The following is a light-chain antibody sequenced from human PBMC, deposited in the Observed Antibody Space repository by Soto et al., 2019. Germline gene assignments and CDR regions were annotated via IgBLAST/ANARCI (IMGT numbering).Light chain of an antibody. J-gene: IGLJ1*01. CDR2: NNN. Sequence: QPVLTQPPSVSGAPGQRVTISCIVSSSNIGTSYDVHWYQLLPGTAPKLLIYNNNNRPSGVSDRFSGSKSGTSASLAITGLQAEDEADYYCQSYDSSLGGSVFGTGTKLTVL. CDR1: SSNIGTSYD. V-gene: IGLV1-40*01. CDR3: QSYDSSLGGSV.